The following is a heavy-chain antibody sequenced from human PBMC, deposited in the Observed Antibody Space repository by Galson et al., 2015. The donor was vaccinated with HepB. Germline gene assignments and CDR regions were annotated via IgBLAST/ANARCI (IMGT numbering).Heavy chain of an antibody. Sequence: SVKVSCKASGYTFTSYGISWVRQAPGQGLEWMGWISAYNGNTNYAQKLQGRVTMTADTSTSTAYMELRSLRSDDTAVYYCARGQVRQDIVLVVYAIPDWFDPWGQGTLVTVSS. J-gene: IGHJ5*02. D-gene: IGHD2-8*02. CDR3: ARGQVRQDIVLVVYAIPDWFDP. V-gene: IGHV1-18*01. CDR1: GYTFTSYG. CDR2: ISAYNGNT.